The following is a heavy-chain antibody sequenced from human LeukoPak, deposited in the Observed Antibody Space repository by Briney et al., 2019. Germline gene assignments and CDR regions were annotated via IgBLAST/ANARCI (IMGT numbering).Heavy chain of an antibody. J-gene: IGHJ5*02. CDR2: IYPGDSDT. CDR3: ARPQSDDIWNGYPNWFDP. Sequence: GESLKISCKGSGYSFTSYWIGWVRQMPGKGLEWMGIIYPGDSDTRYSPSFQGQVTISADKSISTAYLQWSSLKASDTAMYDCARPQSDDIWNGYPNWFDPWGQGTLVTVSS. V-gene: IGHV5-51*01. D-gene: IGHD3-3*01. CDR1: GYSFTSYW.